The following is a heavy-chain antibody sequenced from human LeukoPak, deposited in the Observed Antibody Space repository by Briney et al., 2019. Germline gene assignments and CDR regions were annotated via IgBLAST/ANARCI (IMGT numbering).Heavy chain of an antibody. CDR3: VRLRGNI. V-gene: IGHV3-21*01. D-gene: IGHD1/OR15-1a*01. CDR2: ISVRSNYI. J-gene: IGHJ4*02. CDR1: GYTFSSYS. Sequence: PGGSLRLSCVASGYTFSSYSINWVRHAPGKGLEWVSSISVRSNYIYYADSVRGRFSISRDDARDSLYLQMNSLRAEDTAVYFCVRLRGNIWGQGTLVTVSS.